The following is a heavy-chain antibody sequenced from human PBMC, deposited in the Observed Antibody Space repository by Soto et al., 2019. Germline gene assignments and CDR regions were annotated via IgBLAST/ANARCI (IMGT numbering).Heavy chain of an antibody. Sequence: GSGPTLVNPTQTLTLTCTFSGFSLSTSGVGVGWIRQPPGKALEWLALIYWDDDKRYSPSLKSRLTITKDTSKNQVVLTMTNMDPVDTATYYCAHRTGGLYWLNNRFDPWGQGTLVTVSS. CDR1: GFSLSTSGVG. CDR3: AHRTGGLYWLNNRFDP. D-gene: IGHD2-8*02. CDR2: IYWDDDK. J-gene: IGHJ5*02. V-gene: IGHV2-5*02.